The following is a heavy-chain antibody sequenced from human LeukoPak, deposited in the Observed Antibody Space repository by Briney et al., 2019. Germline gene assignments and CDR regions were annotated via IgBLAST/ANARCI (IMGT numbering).Heavy chain of an antibody. D-gene: IGHD6-6*01. V-gene: IGHV3-73*01. CDR3: TSIAARPWATYYYYMDV. J-gene: IGHJ6*03. Sequence: PGGPLRLSWAASGLTFSGSAMHWVRQASGKGLEWVGRIRSKANSYATAYAASVKGRFTISRDDSKNTAYLQMNSLKTEDTAVYYCTSIAARPWATYYYYMDVWGKGTTVTVSS. CDR2: IRSKANSYAT. CDR1: GLTFSGSA.